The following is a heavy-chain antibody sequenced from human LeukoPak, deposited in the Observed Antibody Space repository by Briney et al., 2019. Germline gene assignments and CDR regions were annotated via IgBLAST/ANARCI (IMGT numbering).Heavy chain of an antibody. CDR3: AREGGWMDCSSTSCYTYPGDYYYYYYMDV. D-gene: IGHD2-2*02. CDR1: GFTFSNYA. J-gene: IGHJ6*03. CDR2: IESDGTRT. Sequence: PGGSLRLSCAASGFTFSNYAMSWVRQVPGKGLVHVSRIESDGTRTVYADSVKGRFTISRDNAKNSLYLQMNSLRAEDTAVYYCAREGGWMDCSSTSCYTYPGDYYYYYYMDVWGKGTTVTVSS. V-gene: IGHV3-74*03.